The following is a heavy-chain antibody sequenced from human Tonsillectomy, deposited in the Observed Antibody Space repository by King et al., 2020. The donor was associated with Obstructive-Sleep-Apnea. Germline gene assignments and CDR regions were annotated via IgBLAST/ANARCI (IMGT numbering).Heavy chain of an antibody. CDR1: GFTFSDYA. CDR3: VRDPRRDGYSWLDY. D-gene: IGHD5-24*01. Sequence: VQQVESGGGLVQPGGSLRLSCSASGFTFSDYAMHWVRQAPGKSLEYVSSLSYNGNTIYYLDSLKGRFTISRDNSKNTLYLQMSSLRVEDTATYYCVRDPRRDGYSWLDYWGQGTLVTVSS. CDR2: LSYNGNTI. J-gene: IGHJ4*02. V-gene: IGHV3-64D*06.